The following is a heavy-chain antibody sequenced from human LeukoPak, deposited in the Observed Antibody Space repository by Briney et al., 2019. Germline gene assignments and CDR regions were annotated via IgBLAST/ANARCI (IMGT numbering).Heavy chain of an antibody. CDR1: GYTFTGYY. V-gene: IGHV1-2*02. CDR2: INSNNGGT. CDR3: ARGGVAEYVRH. J-gene: IGHJ1*01. Sequence: ASVKVSCKASGYTFTGYYLQWVRQAPGQGLEWMGWINSNNGGTNYAQNFQGRVTMTRDTSISTAYMELRWLRSDDTAVYYCARGGVAEYVRHWGQGTLVTVSS.